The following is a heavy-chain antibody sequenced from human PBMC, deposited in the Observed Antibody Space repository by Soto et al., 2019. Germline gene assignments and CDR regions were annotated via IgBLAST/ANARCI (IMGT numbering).Heavy chain of an antibody. V-gene: IGHV3-33*01. J-gene: IGHJ5*02. Sequence: GGSLRLSSAASGFTFRTYGIHWGRQARGKVLEWVALRWYDGSEKYYADAVKGRCTISRDNSNNPLYLQMNNLRVEDTAVYYCAGDKGWFDPWGQGTLVTVSS. CDR3: AGDKGWFDP. CDR2: RWYDGSEK. CDR1: GFTFRTYG.